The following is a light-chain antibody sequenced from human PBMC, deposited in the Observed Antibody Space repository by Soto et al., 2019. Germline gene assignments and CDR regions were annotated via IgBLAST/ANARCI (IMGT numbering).Light chain of an antibody. Sequence: QSALTQPASVSGSPGQSITISCTGTSSDVGSYNLVSWYQQHPGKAPKLMIYAGNKRPSGVSHRFSGSKSGNTASLTISGLQAEDEADYYCYSYAGSSTLYVFGTGTKLTVL. J-gene: IGLJ1*01. CDR3: YSYAGSSTLYV. V-gene: IGLV2-23*01. CDR1: SSDVGSYNL. CDR2: AGN.